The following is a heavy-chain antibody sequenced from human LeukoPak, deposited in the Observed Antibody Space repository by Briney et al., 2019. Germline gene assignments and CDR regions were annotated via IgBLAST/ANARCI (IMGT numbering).Heavy chain of an antibody. CDR3: ARDPVLYSSGRGGYYFDY. CDR1: GFTFSSYA. Sequence: GGSLRLSCAASGFTFSSYAMHWVRQAPSKGLEWVAVISYDGSNKYYADSVKGRFTISRDNSKNTLYLQMNSLRAEDTAVYYCARDPVLYSSGRGGYYFDYWGQGTLVTVSS. D-gene: IGHD6-19*01. J-gene: IGHJ4*02. V-gene: IGHV3-30-3*01. CDR2: ISYDGSNK.